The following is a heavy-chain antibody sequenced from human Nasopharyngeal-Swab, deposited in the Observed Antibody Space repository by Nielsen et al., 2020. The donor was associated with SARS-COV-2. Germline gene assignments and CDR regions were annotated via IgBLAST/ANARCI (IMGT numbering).Heavy chain of an antibody. V-gene: IGHV4-34*01. CDR3: ARASGYCSSTSCYTGAFDI. Sequence: SETLSLTCAVYGGSFSGYFWSWIRRPPGKGLEWIGEINHSGSTNYNPSLKSRVTISVDTSKNQFSLKLSSVTAADTAVYYCARASGYCSSTSCYTGAFDIWGQGTMVTVSS. CDR2: INHSGST. D-gene: IGHD2-2*02. CDR1: GGSFSGYF. J-gene: IGHJ3*02.